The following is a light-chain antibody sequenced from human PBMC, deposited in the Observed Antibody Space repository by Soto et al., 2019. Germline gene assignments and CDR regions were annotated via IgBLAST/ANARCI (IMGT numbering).Light chain of an antibody. V-gene: IGKV1-39*01. CDR2: AAS. J-gene: IGKJ3*01. Sequence: DIQMTQSPSSLSASVGDRVTITCRASQSISSYLNWYQQKPGKAPKLLIYAASSLQSGVPSRFSGSGSGTDFTLTISSLQPEDFATYYCQQSYSIPNPFGPGTKVDIK. CDR3: QQSYSIPNP. CDR1: QSISSY.